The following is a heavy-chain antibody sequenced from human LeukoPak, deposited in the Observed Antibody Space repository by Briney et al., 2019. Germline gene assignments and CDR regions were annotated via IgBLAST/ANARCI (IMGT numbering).Heavy chain of an antibody. D-gene: IGHD3-16*01. J-gene: IGHJ3*02. CDR2: ISSSSSYI. CDR3: ARSDPDSLGDDAFDI. CDR1: GFTFSSYS. Sequence: GGSLRLSCAASGFTFSSYSMNWVRQAPGKGLEWVSSISSSSSYIYYADSVKGRFTISRDNAKNSLYLQMNSLRAEDTAVYYCARSDPDSLGDDAFDIWGQGTMVTVSS. V-gene: IGHV3-21*01.